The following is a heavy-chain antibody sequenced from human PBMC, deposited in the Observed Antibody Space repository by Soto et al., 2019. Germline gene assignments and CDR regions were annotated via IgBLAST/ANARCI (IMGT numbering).Heavy chain of an antibody. CDR3: GREGQQLAQEDYYQCNGMDV. J-gene: IGHJ6*02. Sequence: QLQLVQAGAEVKKPGASVKVACKASGYNFTRFGIRWVRQAPGHGREWMGWRGAHSGHTRQAQKFQGRLTMTTAASMNTAYIDRRRLTSDATALNSWGREGQQLAQEDYYQCNGMDVWGQATTVIVSS. D-gene: IGHD6-13*01. V-gene: IGHV1-18*01. CDR1: GYNFTRFG. CDR2: RGAHSGHT.